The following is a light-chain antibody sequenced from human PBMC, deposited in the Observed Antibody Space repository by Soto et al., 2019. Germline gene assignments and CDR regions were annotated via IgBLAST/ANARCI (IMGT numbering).Light chain of an antibody. CDR1: QSVLYNSNNKNY. V-gene: IGKV4-1*01. CDR2: WAS. Sequence: DIVMTQSPDSLAVSLGERATINCKSSQSVLYNSNNKNYLAWYQQKPGQPPKLLIYWASTRESGVPDRFSGSGSGTDFTLTISSLQAEDVAVYYCQQYYNTPLTCGQGTRLEIK. CDR3: QQYYNTPLT. J-gene: IGKJ5*01.